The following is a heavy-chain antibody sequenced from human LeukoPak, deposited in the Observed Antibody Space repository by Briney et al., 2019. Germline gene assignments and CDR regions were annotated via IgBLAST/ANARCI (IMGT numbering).Heavy chain of an antibody. Sequence: PGGSLRLSCAASGFTFSSYSMNWVRQAPGKGLEWVSHISSSSSTISYADSVKGRFTISRDNAKNSLYLQMNSLRAEDTAVYYCATAFDYSRSSGGYWGQGTLVTVSS. CDR3: ATAFDYSRSSGGY. D-gene: IGHD6-6*01. J-gene: IGHJ4*02. V-gene: IGHV3-48*01. CDR1: GFTFSSYS. CDR2: ISSSSSTI.